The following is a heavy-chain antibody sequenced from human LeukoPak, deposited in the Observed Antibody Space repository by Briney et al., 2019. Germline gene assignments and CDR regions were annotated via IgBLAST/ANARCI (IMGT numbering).Heavy chain of an antibody. J-gene: IGHJ4*02. V-gene: IGHV4-38-2*02. CDR3: AREGEPGSLDY. Sequence: SETLSLTRTVSGYSISSGYYWGWIRQPPGKGLEWIGSIYHSGSTSCNPSLKSRVTISVDTSKNQFSLNLSSVTAADTAVYYCAREGEPGSLDYWGQGTLVTVSS. D-gene: IGHD1-14*01. CDR1: GYSISSGYY. CDR2: IYHSGST.